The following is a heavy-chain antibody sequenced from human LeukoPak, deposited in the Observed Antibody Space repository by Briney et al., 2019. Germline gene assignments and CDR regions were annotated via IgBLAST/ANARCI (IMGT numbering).Heavy chain of an antibody. Sequence: SETLSLTCAVYGGSFSGYYWSWIRQPPGKGLEWIGEIYHSGSTNYNPSLKSRVTISVDTSKNQFSLKLSSVTAADTAVYYCARLGSSWYSGFDYWGQGTLVTVSS. J-gene: IGHJ4*02. CDR3: ARLGSSWYSGFDY. D-gene: IGHD6-13*01. CDR2: IYHSGST. CDR1: GGSFSGYY. V-gene: IGHV4-34*01.